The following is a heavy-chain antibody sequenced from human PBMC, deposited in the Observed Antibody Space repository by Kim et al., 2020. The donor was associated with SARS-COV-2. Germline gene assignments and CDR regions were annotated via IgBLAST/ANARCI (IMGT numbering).Heavy chain of an antibody. CDR1: GYTFTSYA. J-gene: IGHJ5*02. V-gene: IGHV1-3*01. D-gene: IGHD5-12*01. CDR2: INAANGHT. Sequence: ASVKVSCKASGYTFTSYAIHWVRQAPGQGLEWVGWINAANGHTKYSQKLQGRVSIATDTSASTAFMELKSLTSEDTAVYYCARVSGYYYWFDPWGQGTLVTVSS. CDR3: ARVSGYYYWFDP.